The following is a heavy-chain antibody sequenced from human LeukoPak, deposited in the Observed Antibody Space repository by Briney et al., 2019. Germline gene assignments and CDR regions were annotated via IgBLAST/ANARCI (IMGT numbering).Heavy chain of an antibody. CDR1: GYTFTSYG. V-gene: IGHV1-18*01. CDR2: ISAYNGNT. D-gene: IGHD3-22*01. CDR3: ARDQGYTYYYDSSGYYVDY. Sequence: ALVKVSCKASGYTFTSYGISWVRQAPGQGLEWMGWISAYNGNTNYAQKLQGRVTMTTDTSTSTAYMELRSLRSDDTAVYYCARDQGYTYYYDSSGYYVDYWGQGTLVTVSS. J-gene: IGHJ4*02.